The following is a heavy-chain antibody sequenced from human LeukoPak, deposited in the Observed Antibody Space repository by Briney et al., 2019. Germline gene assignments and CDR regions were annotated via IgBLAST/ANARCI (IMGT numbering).Heavy chain of an antibody. D-gene: IGHD1-20*01. CDR1: GFTFTHYA. Sequence: GGSLRLSCAASGFTFTHYAMHWVRQTPGKGLEWVAVIFYDGTIQYYSDSVRGRLIVSRDNPKNTLYLQMNSLRAEDTAVYYCARDVNWNYCDYWGHGTLVTVSS. CDR3: ARDVNWNYCDY. J-gene: IGHJ4*01. CDR2: IFYDGTIQ. V-gene: IGHV3-30*03.